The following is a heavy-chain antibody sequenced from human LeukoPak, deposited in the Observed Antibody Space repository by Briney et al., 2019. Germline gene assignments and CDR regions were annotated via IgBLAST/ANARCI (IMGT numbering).Heavy chain of an antibody. Sequence: SETLSLTCTVSGGSISSGGYYWSWIRQHPGKGLEWIGYIYYSGSTYYNPSLKSRVTISVDTSKNQFSLKLSSVTAADTAVYYCARDTLYYDSSGYYYYGMDVWGQGTTVTVSS. CDR1: GGSISSGGYY. V-gene: IGHV4-31*03. CDR3: ARDTLYYDSSGYYYYGMDV. D-gene: IGHD3-22*01. CDR2: IYYSGST. J-gene: IGHJ6*02.